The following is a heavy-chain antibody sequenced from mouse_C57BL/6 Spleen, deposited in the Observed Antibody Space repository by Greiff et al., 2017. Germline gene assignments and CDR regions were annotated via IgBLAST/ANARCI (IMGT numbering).Heavy chain of an antibody. CDR1: GYTFTGYW. Sequence: QVQLQQSGAELMKPGASVKLSCKATGYTFTGYWIEWVKQRPGHGLEWIGEILPGSGSTNYNEKFKGKATFTADPSSNTAYMQLSSLTTEDSAIYYCARSRIYYGTILYAMDYWGQGTSVTVSS. D-gene: IGHD2-1*01. CDR3: ARSRIYYGTILYAMDY. V-gene: IGHV1-9*01. CDR2: ILPGSGST. J-gene: IGHJ4*01.